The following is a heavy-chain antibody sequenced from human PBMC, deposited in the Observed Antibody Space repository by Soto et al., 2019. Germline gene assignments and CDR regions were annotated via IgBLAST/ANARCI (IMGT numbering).Heavy chain of an antibody. Sequence: GGSLRLSCAASGFTFSSYEMNWVRQAPGKGLEWVSYISSSGSTIYYADSVKGRFTISRDNAKNSLYLQMNSLRAEDTAVYYCARYCSSTSCYFSAGSGMDVWGQGTTVTV. V-gene: IGHV3-48*03. D-gene: IGHD2-2*01. CDR3: ARYCSSTSCYFSAGSGMDV. CDR2: ISSSGSTI. J-gene: IGHJ6*02. CDR1: GFTFSSYE.